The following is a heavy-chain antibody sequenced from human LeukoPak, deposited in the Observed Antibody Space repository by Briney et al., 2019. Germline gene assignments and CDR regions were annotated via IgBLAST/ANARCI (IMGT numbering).Heavy chain of an antibody. D-gene: IGHD6-13*01. CDR3: ARERYSSSVIDY. J-gene: IGHJ4*02. CDR2: INPNSGGT. V-gene: IGHV1-2*02. CDR1: GYTLTGYY. Sequence: ASVKVSCKPSGYTLTGYYMHWVRQAPGQGLEWMGWINPNSGGTNYAQKFQGRVTMTRDTSISTAYMELSRLRSDDTAVYYCARERYSSSVIDYWGQGTLVTVSS.